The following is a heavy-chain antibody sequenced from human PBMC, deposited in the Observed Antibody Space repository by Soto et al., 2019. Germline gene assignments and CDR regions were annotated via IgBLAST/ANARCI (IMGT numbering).Heavy chain of an antibody. Sequence: SETLSLTCAVSGDSISRDKWWSWIRQPPGKGLQWIGEIYHSGSTKYNPSLKSRVIISVDKSKNQFSLKLSSVTDADTAVYYCARGETQQQRDYRGQGTPVTVSS. V-gene: IGHV4-4*02. J-gene: IGHJ4*02. CDR3: ARGETQQQRDY. CDR1: GDSISRDKW. D-gene: IGHD6-13*01. CDR2: IYHSGST.